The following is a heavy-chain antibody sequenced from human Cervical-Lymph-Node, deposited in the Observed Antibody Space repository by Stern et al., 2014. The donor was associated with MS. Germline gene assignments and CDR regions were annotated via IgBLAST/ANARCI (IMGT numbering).Heavy chain of an antibody. J-gene: IGHJ2*01. V-gene: IGHV4-31*03. D-gene: IGHD6-13*01. CDR2: IYYSWSI. Sequence: QVQLQESGPGLVKPSQTLSLTCTVSGGSISSGGYYWSWIRQHPGKGLEWIGYIYYSWSIYYNPSLKSRVTISVDTSKNQFSLKLSSVTAADTAVYYCARVHADSSSWYWWYFDLWGRGTLVTVSS. CDR1: GGSISSGGYY. CDR3: ARVHADSSSWYWWYFDL.